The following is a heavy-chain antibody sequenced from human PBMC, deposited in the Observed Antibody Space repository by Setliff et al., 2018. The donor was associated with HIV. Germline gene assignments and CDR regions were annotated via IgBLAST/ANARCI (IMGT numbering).Heavy chain of an antibody. V-gene: IGHV5-51*01. Sequence: GESLKISCKGSGYKFTTYWIAWVRQMPGKGLEWMGIIYPDDSDTRYSPSFQGRVTISADKSTSTAYLQWSSLQTSDSGMYYCARGIAALTASFDYWGQGSLVTVSS. J-gene: IGHJ4*02. CDR2: IYPDDSDT. D-gene: IGHD2-21*02. CDR3: ARGIAALTASFDY. CDR1: GYKFTTYW.